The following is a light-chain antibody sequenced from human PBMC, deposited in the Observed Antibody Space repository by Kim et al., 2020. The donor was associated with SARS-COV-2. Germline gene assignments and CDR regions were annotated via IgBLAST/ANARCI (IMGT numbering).Light chain of an antibody. CDR1: QSVSTK. CDR2: GAA. CDR3: QQYNNWPIT. Sequence: VSPGQRATLSCRASQSVSTKLAWYRQEPGQTPSLLIYGAATRATGIPARFSGSGSGTEFTLTISSLRSEDFAVYYCQQYNNWPITFGGGAKVDIK. J-gene: IGKJ4*01. V-gene: IGKV3D-15*01.